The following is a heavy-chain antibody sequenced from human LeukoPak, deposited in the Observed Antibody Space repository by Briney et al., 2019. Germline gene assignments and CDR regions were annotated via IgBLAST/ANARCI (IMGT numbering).Heavy chain of an antibody. D-gene: IGHD5-18*01. CDR2: INPNSGGT. V-gene: IGHV1-2*02. J-gene: IGHJ4*02. CDR3: ARDYVDTGLDY. CDR1: GYTFTGYY. Sequence: RASVKVSCKASGYTFTGYYMHWVRQAPGQGLEWMGWINPNSGGTNYAQKFQGRVTMTRDTSISTAYMELSRLRSDDTAVYYCARDYVDTGLDYWGQGPLVPVSS.